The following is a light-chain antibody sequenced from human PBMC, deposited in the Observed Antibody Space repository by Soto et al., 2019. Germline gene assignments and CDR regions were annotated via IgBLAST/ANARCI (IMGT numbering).Light chain of an antibody. J-gene: IGKJ2*01. V-gene: IGKV1-5*03. CDR3: QQYNSYSPYT. Sequence: TQSPGTLSLSPGERATLSCRASQSVSSNYLAWYQQKPGKAPKLLIYKASSLESGVPSRFSGSESGTEFTLTISSLQPDDFATYYCQQYNSYSPYTFGQGTKLEIK. CDR2: KAS. CDR1: QSVSSNY.